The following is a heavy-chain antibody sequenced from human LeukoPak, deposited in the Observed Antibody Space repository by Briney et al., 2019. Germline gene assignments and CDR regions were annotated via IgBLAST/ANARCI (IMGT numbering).Heavy chain of an antibody. CDR1: GGSFSGYY. V-gene: IGHV4-34*01. D-gene: IGHD6-19*01. CDR3: ARRPSGWLVLYYYYGMDV. J-gene: IGHJ6*02. CDR2: INHSGST. Sequence: SETLSLTCAVYGGSFSGYYWSWIRQPPGKGLEWFGEINHSGSTNYNPSLKSRVTISVDTSKNQFSLKLSSVTAADTAVYYCARRPSGWLVLYYYYGMDVWGQGTTVTVSS.